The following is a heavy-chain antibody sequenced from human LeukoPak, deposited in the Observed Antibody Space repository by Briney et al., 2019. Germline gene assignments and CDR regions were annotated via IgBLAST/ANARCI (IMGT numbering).Heavy chain of an antibody. Sequence: GGSLRLSCAASGFTFSSYAMSWVRQASGKGLEWVSSMSGSGGSTYYADSVKGRFTISRDDSKNMVHLQMNSLTGEDTALYYCVRRGDASSGWGDHDFWGQGALVTVSS. J-gene: IGHJ4*02. V-gene: IGHV3-23*01. CDR1: GFTFSSYA. CDR3: VRRGDASSGWGDHDF. CDR2: MSGSGGST. D-gene: IGHD6-19*01.